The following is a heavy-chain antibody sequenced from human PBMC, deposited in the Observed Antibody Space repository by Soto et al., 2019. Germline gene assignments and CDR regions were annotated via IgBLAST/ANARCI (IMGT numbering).Heavy chain of an antibody. J-gene: IGHJ6*02. Sequence: PSETLSLTCTVSGGSVTSGSYYWGWIRQPPGKGLEWIGSIYYSGSTYYNMSLKSRVTISVETSKNQFSLKLSSVTAADTAVYYCARQHGNPYYYYGMDVWGQGTTVTVSS. CDR2: IYYSGST. CDR3: ARQHGNPYYYYGMDV. CDR1: GGSVTSGSYY. V-gene: IGHV4-39*01. D-gene: IGHD1-1*01.